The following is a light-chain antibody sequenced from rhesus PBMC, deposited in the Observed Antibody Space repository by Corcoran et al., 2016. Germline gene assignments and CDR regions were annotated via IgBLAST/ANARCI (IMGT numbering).Light chain of an antibody. V-gene: IGKV1-74*01. Sequence: DIQMTQSPSSLSASVGDRVTITCRASENVNNYLNWYQQKPGKAPKPLSYKASTLQSGVPSRFSGIGSGTDYTFTISSLQPEDVATYYCQHGYGNPFTFGPGTKLDIK. CDR1: ENVNNY. CDR3: QHGYGNPFT. CDR2: KAS. J-gene: IGKJ3*01.